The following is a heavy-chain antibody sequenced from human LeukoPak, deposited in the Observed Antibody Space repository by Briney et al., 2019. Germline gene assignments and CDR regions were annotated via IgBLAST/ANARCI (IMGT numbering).Heavy chain of an antibody. J-gene: IGHJ6*03. V-gene: IGHV4-4*07. D-gene: IGHD2-2*01. Sequence: PSETLSLTCTVSGGSISSYYWSWIRQPAGKGLEWIGRIYTSGSTNYNPSLKSRVTMSVDTSKNQFSLKLSSVTAADTAVYYCARGVVPAALGYYYYMDVWGKGTTVTVSS. CDR3: ARGVVPAALGYYYYMDV. CDR1: GGSISSYY. CDR2: IYTSGST.